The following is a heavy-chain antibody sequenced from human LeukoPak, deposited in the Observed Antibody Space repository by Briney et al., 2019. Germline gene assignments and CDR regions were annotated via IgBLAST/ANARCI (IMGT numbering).Heavy chain of an antibody. V-gene: IGHV1-69*04. CDR1: GGTFSSYA. J-gene: IGHJ4*02. CDR2: IIPILGIA. CDR3: AREYQDYYGSGSYFDY. D-gene: IGHD3-10*01. Sequence: GASVKVSCKASGGTFSSYAISWVRRAPGQGLEWMGRIIPILGIANYAQKFQGRVTITADKSTSTAYMELSSLRSEDTAVYYCAREYQDYYGSGSYFDYWGQGTLVTVSS.